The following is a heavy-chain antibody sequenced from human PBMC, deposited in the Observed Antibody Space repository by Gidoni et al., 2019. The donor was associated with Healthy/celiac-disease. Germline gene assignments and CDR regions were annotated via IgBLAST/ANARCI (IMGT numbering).Heavy chain of an antibody. CDR3: ARCSGTMIGYPEYYYYGMDV. CDR2: IYYSGST. V-gene: IGHV4-59*01. CDR1: GGSISSYY. J-gene: IGHJ6*02. Sequence: QVQLQESGPGLVKPSETLSLTCTVSGGSISSYYWSWIRQPPGKGLEWIGYIYYSGSTNYNPSLKSRVTISVDTSKNQFSLKLSSVTAADTAVYYCARCSGTMIGYPEYYYYGMDVWGQGTTVTVSS. D-gene: IGHD3-22*01.